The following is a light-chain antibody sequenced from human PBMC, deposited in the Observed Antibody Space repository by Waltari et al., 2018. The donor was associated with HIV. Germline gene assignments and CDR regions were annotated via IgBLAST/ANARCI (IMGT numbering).Light chain of an antibody. CDR2: LNSDGSH. CDR3: QTWGTGIEV. CDR1: RGHSSYA. Sequence: LVLTQSPPASAPLGASVKLTCTLSRGHSSYAIAWHQQQPEKGPRYLMKLNSDGSHSKGDGIPDRFSGSSSGAERYLTISSLQSEDEADYYCQTWGTGIEVFGGGTKLTVL. J-gene: IGLJ2*01. V-gene: IGLV4-69*01.